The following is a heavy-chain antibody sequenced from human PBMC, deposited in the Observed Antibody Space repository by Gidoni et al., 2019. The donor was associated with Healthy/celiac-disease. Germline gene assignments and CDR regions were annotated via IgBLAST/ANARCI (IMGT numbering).Heavy chain of an antibody. CDR2: IYYSGST. D-gene: IGHD2-2*01. CDR3: ARHHVVPAAIGAFDI. V-gene: IGHV4-39*01. J-gene: IGHJ3*02. Sequence: QLQLQESGPGLVKPSETLSLTCTVSGGSISSSSYCWGWIRQPPGKGLEWIGSIYYSGSTYYNPSLKSRVTISVDTSKNQFSLKLSSVTAADTAVYYCARHHVVPAAIGAFDIWGQGTMVTVSS. CDR1: GGSISSSSYC.